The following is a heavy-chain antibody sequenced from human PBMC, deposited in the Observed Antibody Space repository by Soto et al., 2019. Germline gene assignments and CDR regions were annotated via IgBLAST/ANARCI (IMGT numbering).Heavy chain of an antibody. CDR2: IGGSGDST. CDR1: GFTFKNYA. V-gene: IGHV3-23*01. J-gene: IGHJ5*02. D-gene: IGHD3-9*01. Sequence: GGSLRLSCAAAGFTFKNYAMSWVRQAPGKGLEWVSGIGGSGDSTHYADSVKGRFTISRDNSKNTLYLQMNSLRPEDTAVYYCVKVSTFYDILTGYYSTNFFDPWGQGTLVTVSS. CDR3: VKVSTFYDILTGYYSTNFFDP.